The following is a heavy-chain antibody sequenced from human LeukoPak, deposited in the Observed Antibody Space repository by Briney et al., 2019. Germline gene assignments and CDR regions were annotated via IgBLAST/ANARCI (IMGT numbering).Heavy chain of an antibody. CDR3: ARMYSSSWPRDY. CDR1: GGSISSYY. D-gene: IGHD6-13*01. Sequence: SETLSLTCTVSGGSISSYYWSWIRQPPGKGLEWIGYIYYSGSTNYNPSLKSRVTISVDTSKNQFSLKLSSVTAADTAVYYCARMYSSSWPRDYWGQGTLVTVSS. V-gene: IGHV4-59*01. CDR2: IYYSGST. J-gene: IGHJ4*02.